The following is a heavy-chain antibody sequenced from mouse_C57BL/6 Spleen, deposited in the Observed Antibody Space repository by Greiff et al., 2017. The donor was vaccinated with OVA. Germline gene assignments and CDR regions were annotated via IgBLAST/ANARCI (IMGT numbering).Heavy chain of an antibody. CDR1: GYTFTSYW. Sequence: VQLQQPGAELVRPGTSVKLSCKASGYTFTSYWMHWVKQRPGQGLEWIGVIDPSDSYTNYNQKFKGKATLTVDTSSSTAYMQLSSLTSEDSAVYYCARSRLLLRNWYFDVWGTGTTVTVSS. CDR3: ARSRLLLRNWYFDV. V-gene: IGHV1-59*01. J-gene: IGHJ1*03. CDR2: IDPSDSYT. D-gene: IGHD1-1*01.